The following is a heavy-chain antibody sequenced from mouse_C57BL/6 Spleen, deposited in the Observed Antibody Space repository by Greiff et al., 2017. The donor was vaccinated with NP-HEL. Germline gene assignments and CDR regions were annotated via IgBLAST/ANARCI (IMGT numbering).Heavy chain of an antibody. CDR2: IDPSDSET. J-gene: IGHJ3*01. CDR3: ARGGVYYGYFGAWFAY. V-gene: IGHV1-52*01. CDR1: GYTFTSYW. Sequence: VQLQQPGAELVRPGSSVKLSCKASGYTFTSYWMHWVKQRPIQGLEWIGNIDPSDSETHYNQKFKDKATLTVDKSSSTAYMQLSSLTSEDSAVYYCARGGVYYGYFGAWFAYWGQGTLVTVSA. D-gene: IGHD2-2*01.